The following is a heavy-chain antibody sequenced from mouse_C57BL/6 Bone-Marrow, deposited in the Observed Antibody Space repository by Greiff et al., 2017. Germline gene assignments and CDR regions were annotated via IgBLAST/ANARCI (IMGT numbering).Heavy chain of an antibody. CDR3: ARPLYYSYWYFDV. CDR2: ISSGSSTI. D-gene: IGHD2-1*01. V-gene: IGHV5-17*01. Sequence: EVMLVESGGGLVKPGGSLKLSCAASGFTFSDYGMHWVRQAPEKGLEWVAYISSGSSTIYYADTVKGRFTISRDNAKNTLFLQMTSLRSEDTAMYYCARPLYYSYWYFDVWGTGTTVTVSS. J-gene: IGHJ1*03. CDR1: GFTFSDYG.